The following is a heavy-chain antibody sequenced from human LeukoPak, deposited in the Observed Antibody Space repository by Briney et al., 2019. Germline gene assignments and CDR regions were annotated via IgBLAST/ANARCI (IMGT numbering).Heavy chain of an antibody. CDR3: ATHYSNYLSYFDY. CDR1: GFTFSSYA. D-gene: IGHD4-11*01. J-gene: IGHJ4*02. V-gene: IGHV3-23*01. CDR2: ISGSGGST. Sequence: PGGSLRLSCAASGFTFSSYAMSWVRQAPGKGLEWVSAISGSGGSTYYADSMKGRFTISRDNSKNTLYLQMNSLRAEDTAVYYCATHYSNYLSYFDYWGQGTLVTVSS.